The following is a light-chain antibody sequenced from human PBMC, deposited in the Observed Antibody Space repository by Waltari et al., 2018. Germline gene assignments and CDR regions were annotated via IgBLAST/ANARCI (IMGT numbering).Light chain of an antibody. V-gene: IGLV2-14*01. CDR3: SSYTTSSAPGV. J-gene: IGLJ1*01. CDR1: DSDVGAYHF. Sequence: QSALTQPASVSGSPGQSITISCSGTDSDVGAYHFVSWYQQHPGKAPHLIIDEVSHRPSGISNRFAASKSGNTASLTISGLQAEDEADYYCSSYTTSSAPGVFGTGTRVTVL. CDR2: EVS.